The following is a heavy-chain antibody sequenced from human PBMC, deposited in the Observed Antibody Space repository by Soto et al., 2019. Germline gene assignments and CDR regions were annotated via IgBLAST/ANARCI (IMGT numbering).Heavy chain of an antibody. J-gene: IGHJ6*02. CDR3: ARDLWGYCGTDCYPLDV. CDR2: MYNTGST. V-gene: IGHV4-59*01. CDR1: GGSISGYY. D-gene: IGHD2-21*02. Sequence: SETLSLTCTVSGGSISGYYWSWIRQPPGKGLEWIGYMYNTGSTVYNPSFKSRVTISVDTSKNHFSLKLNSLTAADTAVYYCARDLWGYCGTDCYPLDVWGQGTTVTVSS.